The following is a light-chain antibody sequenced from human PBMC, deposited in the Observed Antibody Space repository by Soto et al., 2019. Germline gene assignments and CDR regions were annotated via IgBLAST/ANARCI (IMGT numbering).Light chain of an antibody. CDR3: QQRSNWPPIT. J-gene: IGKJ5*01. CDR2: DAS. CDR1: QTVSSRY. V-gene: IGKV3D-20*02. Sequence: EIVLTHSPGTLSLSPGERATLSCRASQTVSSRYLAWYQQKPGQAPRLLIYDASTRATGIPDRFSGSGSGTDFTLTISSLEPEDFAVYYCQQRSNWPPITFGQGTRLEIK.